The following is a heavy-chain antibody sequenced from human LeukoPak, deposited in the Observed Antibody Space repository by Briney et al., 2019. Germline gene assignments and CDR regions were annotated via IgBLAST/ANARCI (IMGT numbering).Heavy chain of an antibody. Sequence: ASVKVSCKVSGYTLTELSMHWVRQAPGKGLEWMGGFDPEDGETIYAQKFRGRVTMTEDTSTDTAYMELSSLRSEDTAVYYCATLLYEGDAFDIWGQGTMVTVSS. CDR1: GYTLTELS. J-gene: IGHJ3*02. CDR3: ATLLYEGDAFDI. D-gene: IGHD2-15*01. V-gene: IGHV1-24*01. CDR2: FDPEDGET.